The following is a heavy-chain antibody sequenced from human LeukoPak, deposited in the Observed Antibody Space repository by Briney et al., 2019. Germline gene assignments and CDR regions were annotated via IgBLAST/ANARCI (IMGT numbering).Heavy chain of an antibody. V-gene: IGHV5-51*01. CDR2: IYPGDSDT. Sequence: GESLKISCKGSGYSFSNYWIAWVRQMPGKGLEWMGIIYPGDSDTRYSPSFEGQVTFSADKSTRTAYLQWSSLKASDTAMYYCVREGGSYSPRWFDPWGQGTLVTVSS. J-gene: IGHJ5*02. D-gene: IGHD3-16*01. CDR3: VREGGSYSPRWFDP. CDR1: GYSFSNYW.